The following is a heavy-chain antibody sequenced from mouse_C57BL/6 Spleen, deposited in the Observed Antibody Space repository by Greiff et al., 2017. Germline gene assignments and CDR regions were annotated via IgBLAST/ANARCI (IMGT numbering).Heavy chain of an antibody. CDR2: IYPGSGNT. CDR3: ARAGANGDSLFDY. V-gene: IGHV1-76*01. CDR1: GYTFTDYY. J-gene: IGHJ2*01. D-gene: IGHD4-1*01. Sequence: QVQLQQSGAELVRPGASVKLSCKASGYTFTDYYINWVKQRPGQGLEWIARIYPGSGNTYYNEKFKGKATLTAEKSSSTAYMQLSSLTSEDSAVYFCARAGANGDSLFDYWGQGNTVTVSS.